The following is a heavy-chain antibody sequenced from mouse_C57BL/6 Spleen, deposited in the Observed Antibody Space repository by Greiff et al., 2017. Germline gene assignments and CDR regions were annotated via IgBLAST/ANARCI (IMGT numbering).Heavy chain of an antibody. CDR1: GYAFSSYW. J-gene: IGHJ1*03. CDR2: IYPGDGDT. V-gene: IGHV1-80*01. Sequence: LQQSGASVKISCKASGYAFSSYWMNWVKQRPGKGLEWIGQIYPGDGDTNYNGKFKGKATLTADKSSSTAYMQLSSLTSEDSAVYFCARSIYYGNYEYFDVWGTGTTVTVSS. D-gene: IGHD2-1*01. CDR3: ARSIYYGNYEYFDV.